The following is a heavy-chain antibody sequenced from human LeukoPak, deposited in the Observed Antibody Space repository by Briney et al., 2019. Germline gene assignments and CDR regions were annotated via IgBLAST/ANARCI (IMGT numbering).Heavy chain of an antibody. J-gene: IGHJ6*03. D-gene: IGHD2-2*01. CDR1: GDSISSYY. Sequence: PSETLSLTCTVSGDSISSYYWSWIRQPPGKGLEWIGYIYYSGSTNYNPSLESRVTISVDTSKNQFSLKLNSVTAADTAVYYCARLEVIPAAFAFYYYYYMDVWGKGTTVTVSS. CDR3: ARLEVIPAAFAFYYYYYMDV. V-gene: IGHV4-59*01. CDR2: IYYSGST.